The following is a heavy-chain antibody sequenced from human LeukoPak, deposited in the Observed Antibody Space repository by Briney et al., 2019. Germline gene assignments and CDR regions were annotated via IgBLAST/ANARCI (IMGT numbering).Heavy chain of an antibody. J-gene: IGHJ4*02. V-gene: IGHV3-66*01. CDR3: ARVGVSGDYDPGRPYYFDY. CDR2: IYSGGST. CDR1: GFTVSSNY. Sequence: GGSLRLSCAASGFTVSSNYMSWVRQAPGKGLEWVSVIYSGGSTYYADSVKGRFTISRDNSKNTLYLQMNSLRAEDTAVYYCARVGVSGDYDPGRPYYFDYWGQGTLVTVSS. D-gene: IGHD2-21*02.